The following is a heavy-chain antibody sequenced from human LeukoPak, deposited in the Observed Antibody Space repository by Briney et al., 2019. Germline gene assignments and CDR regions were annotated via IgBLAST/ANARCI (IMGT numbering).Heavy chain of an antibody. Sequence: GGSLRLSCAASTFTVSTNYMTWVRQAPGKGLEWVSMIYSGGSLYYADSVKGRFTISRDNSKNTLYLQMNSLRVEDTAVYYCVPLTDGSVDQWGQGTLVTVSS. J-gene: IGHJ4*02. CDR3: VPLTDGSVDQ. V-gene: IGHV3-66*01. CDR2: IYSGGSL. D-gene: IGHD3-10*01. CDR1: TFTVSTNY.